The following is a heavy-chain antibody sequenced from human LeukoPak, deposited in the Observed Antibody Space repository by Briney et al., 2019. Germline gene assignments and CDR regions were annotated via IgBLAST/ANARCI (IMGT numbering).Heavy chain of an antibody. CDR1: GFTVSSNY. V-gene: IGHV3-53*01. J-gene: IGHJ6*03. D-gene: IGHD6-19*01. Sequence: PGGSLRLSCAASGFTVSSNYMSWVRQAPGEGLEWVSVIYSGGSTYYADSVKGRFTISRDNSKNTLYLQMTSLRAEDTAVYYCASESVAVAGYMVVWGEGTTVTVSS. CDR3: ASESVAVAGYMVV. CDR2: IYSGGST.